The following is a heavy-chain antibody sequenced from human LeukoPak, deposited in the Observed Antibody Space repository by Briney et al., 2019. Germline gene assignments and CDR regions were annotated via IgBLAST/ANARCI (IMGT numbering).Heavy chain of an antibody. D-gene: IGHD4-17*01. CDR3: AIDRKSTMVTTGA. V-gene: IGHV3-23*01. J-gene: IGHJ5*02. CDR2: ISGSGGST. CDR1: GFTFNMYA. Sequence: GGSLRLSYAASGFTFNMYAMSWVRQAPGKGLEWVSGISGSGGSTDYADSVKGRFTISRDDSKNTLFLQMNNLRAEDTAVYYCAIDRKSTMVTTGAWGQGTLVTVSS.